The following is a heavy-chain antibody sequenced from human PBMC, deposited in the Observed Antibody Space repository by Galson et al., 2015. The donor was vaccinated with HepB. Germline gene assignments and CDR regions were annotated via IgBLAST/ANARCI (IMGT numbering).Heavy chain of an antibody. J-gene: IGHJ4*02. Sequence: SLRLSCAVSGFTFSNYAMNWVRQAPGKGLQRGSAIRGSGGGTYYADSVKGRFTVSRDNSKNTLYLHMNSLRAEDTAVYYCAKDNDNYYDTSGYSYFDYWGQGALVTVSS. CDR3: AKDNDNYYDTSGYSYFDY. D-gene: IGHD3-22*01. CDR2: IRGSGGGT. CDR1: GFTFSNYA. V-gene: IGHV3-23*01.